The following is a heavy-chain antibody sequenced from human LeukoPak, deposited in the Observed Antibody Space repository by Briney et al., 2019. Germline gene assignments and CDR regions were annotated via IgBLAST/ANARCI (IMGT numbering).Heavy chain of an antibody. V-gene: IGHV1-18*01. CDR1: GYTFTSYG. J-gene: IGHJ4*02. Sequence: ASVKVSCKASGYTFTSYGISWVRQAPGQGLEWMGWISAYNGNTNYAQKLQGRVTMTTDTSTSTAYMELRSLRSDDTAVYYCARDVGDIGYCSSTSCHRYFDYWGQGTLVTVSS. D-gene: IGHD2-2*01. CDR3: ARDVGDIGYCSSTSCHRYFDY. CDR2: ISAYNGNT.